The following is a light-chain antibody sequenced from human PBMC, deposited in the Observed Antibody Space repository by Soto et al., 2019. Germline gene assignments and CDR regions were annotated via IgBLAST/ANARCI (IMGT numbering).Light chain of an antibody. J-gene: IGKJ1*01. V-gene: IGKV2-28*01. Sequence: DIVMTQSPLSLPVTPGEPSSISCRSSQSLLHSNGYNYLDWYLQKPGQSPQLLIYLGSYRASGVPDRFSGSGSGTDFTLKISRVEAEDVGVYYCMQALQTPWTFDQGTKVDIK. CDR1: QSLLHSNGYNY. CDR2: LGS. CDR3: MQALQTPWT.